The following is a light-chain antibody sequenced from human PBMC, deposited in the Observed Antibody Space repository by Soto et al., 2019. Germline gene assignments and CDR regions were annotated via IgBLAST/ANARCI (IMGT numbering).Light chain of an antibody. CDR2: EV. Sequence: QSALTQPPSASGSPGQSVTISCTGASSDVGGYNSVSWYQQHPGKAPKLIISEVNSGVPDRFSGSKSGNTASLTVSGLQAEDEADYYCSSHAGSGNWVFGGGTKVTVL. V-gene: IGLV2-8*01. J-gene: IGLJ3*02. CDR1: SSDVGGYNS. CDR3: SSHAGSGNWV.